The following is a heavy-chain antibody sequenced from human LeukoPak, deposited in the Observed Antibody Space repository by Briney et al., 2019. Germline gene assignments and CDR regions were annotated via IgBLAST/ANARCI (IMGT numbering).Heavy chain of an antibody. CDR3: ARVRDSSSSAYYFDY. CDR1: GFTFTTYW. V-gene: IGHV3-74*01. J-gene: IGHJ4*02. Sequence: PGGSLRLSCAASGFTFTTYWMHWVRQAPGKGLVWVSHINSDGSITSYADSVKGRFTISRDNAKNTLYLQMNSLRAEDTAVYYCARVRDSSSSAYYFDYWGQGTLVTVSS. CDR2: INSDGSIT. D-gene: IGHD6-6*01.